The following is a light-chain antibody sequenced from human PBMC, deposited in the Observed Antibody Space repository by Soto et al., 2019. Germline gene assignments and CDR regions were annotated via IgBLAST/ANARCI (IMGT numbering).Light chain of an antibody. Sequence: DIVMTQSPLSLPVTPGEPASISCRSSQSLLHSNGYNYLDWYLQKPGQSPHLLIYLGSNRASGVPDRFSGSGSGTDFTLKISRVEADDVGVYYCMQAVQAPLTFGGGTKVEIK. CDR3: MQAVQAPLT. J-gene: IGKJ4*01. CDR1: QSLLHSNGYNY. CDR2: LGS. V-gene: IGKV2-28*01.